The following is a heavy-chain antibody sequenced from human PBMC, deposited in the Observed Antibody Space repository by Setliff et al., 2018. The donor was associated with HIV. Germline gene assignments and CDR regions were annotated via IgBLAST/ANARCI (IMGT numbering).Heavy chain of an antibody. CDR1: GFSFTNYW. V-gene: IGHV5-10-1*01. D-gene: IGHD3-9*01. Sequence: LGESLKISCKASGFSFTNYWITWVRQMPGKGLEWMGRIDPSDSYVNYSPSFKGHVTILADESTVYLQWDSLKASDTAIYYCARAIDFLTEELNWYFDLWGRGTLVTVSS. CDR2: IDPSDSYV. CDR3: ARAIDFLTEELNWYFDL. J-gene: IGHJ2*01.